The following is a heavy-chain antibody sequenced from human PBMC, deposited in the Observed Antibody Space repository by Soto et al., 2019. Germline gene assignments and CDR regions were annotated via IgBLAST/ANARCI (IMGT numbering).Heavy chain of an antibody. J-gene: IGHJ1*01. CDR2: IDSDGITI. CDR1: GFTFSNYW. V-gene: IGHV3-74*01. Sequence: EVQLVESGGGLVQPGGSLRLSCAASGFTFSNYWMHWVRQAPGKGLVWVSRIDSDGITINYADSVKGRFTISRDNAENKLYLQMSSLRAEDTAVYYCARVGGGDYYDSSGYSTGYFQHWGQGTLVTVSS. D-gene: IGHD3-22*01. CDR3: ARVGGGDYYDSSGYSTGYFQH.